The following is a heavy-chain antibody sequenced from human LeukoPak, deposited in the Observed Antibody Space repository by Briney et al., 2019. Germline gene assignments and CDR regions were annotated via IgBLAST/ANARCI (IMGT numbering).Heavy chain of an antibody. J-gene: IGHJ6*03. V-gene: IGHV3-43D*03. CDR3: AKDKVAAAGAYYYYYIDV. CDR1: GFTFDDYA. D-gene: IGHD6-13*01. CDR2: ISWDGGRT. Sequence: GGPLRLSCAASGFTFDDYAMHWVRQAPGKGLEWVSLISWDGGRTYYADSVKGRFTISRDSSKNSLYLQMNSLRAEDTALYYCAKDKVAAAGAYYYYYIDVWGQGTMVTVSS.